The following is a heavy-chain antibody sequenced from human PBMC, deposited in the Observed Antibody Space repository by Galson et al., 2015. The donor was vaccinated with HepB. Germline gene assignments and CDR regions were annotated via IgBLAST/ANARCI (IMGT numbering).Heavy chain of an antibody. D-gene: IGHD2-15*01. CDR1: GFTFSSSA. Sequence: SLRLSCAASGFTFSSSAMNWVRQAPGKGLEWVSAISGGGGCTYYADSVKGRFTISRDNSKNTLYLQMNSLRAEDTAVYYCAKDQIVHVGEMDVWGQGTTVTVSS. J-gene: IGHJ6*02. V-gene: IGHV3-23*01. CDR2: ISGGGGCT. CDR3: AKDQIVHVGEMDV.